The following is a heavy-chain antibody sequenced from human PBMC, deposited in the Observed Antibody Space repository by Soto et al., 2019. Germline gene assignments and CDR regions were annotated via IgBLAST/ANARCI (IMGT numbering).Heavy chain of an antibody. CDR1: GSSVSSNTAA. V-gene: IGHV6-1*01. CDR2: TYHRSKGYN. Sequence: SQTRSVTCAMSGSSVSSNTAAWNSIRQSPSRGLEWPGRTYHRSKGYNHYAVSVRSRITINPDTSKNQFSLQLNSVTPEETAVYYCAREVAVDYYGMDVWGQGTTVTVSS. J-gene: IGHJ6*01. D-gene: IGHD6-19*01. CDR3: AREVAVDYYGMDV.